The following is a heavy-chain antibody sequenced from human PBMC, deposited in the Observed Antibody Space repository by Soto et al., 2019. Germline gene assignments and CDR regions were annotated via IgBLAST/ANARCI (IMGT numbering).Heavy chain of an antibody. D-gene: IGHD3-9*01. J-gene: IGHJ3*02. CDR2: IHYSGRT. V-gene: IGHV4-59*01. CDR3: ARALILTGYYIHDAFDI. Sequence: QVQLQESGPGLVKPSETLSLTCTVSGGSISSYYWSWIRQPPGKGLEWIGYIHYSGRTNYNPSLKRRVTISVATPKNQFALKLSSVTAADTAVYYCARALILTGYYIHDAFDIWGQGTMVTVSS. CDR1: GGSISSYY.